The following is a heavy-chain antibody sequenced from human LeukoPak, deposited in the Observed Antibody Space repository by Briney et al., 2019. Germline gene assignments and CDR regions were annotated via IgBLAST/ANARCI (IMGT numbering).Heavy chain of an antibody. D-gene: IGHD3-10*01. CDR3: AKDQDGSGPSNYNWFDP. J-gene: IGHJ5*02. CDR2: KPYDGSNK. CDR1: GFTFSSYA. V-gene: IGHV3-30*18. Sequence: GGSLRLSCAASGFTFSSYAMSWVRQAPGKGLECLAVKPYDGSNKYYADSVKGRFTISRDNSKNTLYLQMNSLRAEGTAVYYCAKDQDGSGPSNYNWFDPWGQGTLVTVSS.